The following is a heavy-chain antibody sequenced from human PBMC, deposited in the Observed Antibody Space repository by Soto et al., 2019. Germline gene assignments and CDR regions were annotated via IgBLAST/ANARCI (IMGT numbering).Heavy chain of an antibody. D-gene: IGHD6-19*01. CDR1: GGSISSSVYY. CDR3: ARPLASSGWYTQPFDY. Sequence: SETLCVTCTVSGGSISSSVYYWGWIRQPPGKGLEWIGSIYYSGSTYYNPSLKSRVTISVDTSKNQFSLKLSSVTAADTAVYYCARPLASSGWYTQPFDYWGQGTLVTVSS. CDR2: IYYSGST. J-gene: IGHJ4*02. V-gene: IGHV4-39*01.